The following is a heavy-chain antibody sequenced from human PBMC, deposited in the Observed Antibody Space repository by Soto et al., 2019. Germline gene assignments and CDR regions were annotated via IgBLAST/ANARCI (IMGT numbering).Heavy chain of an antibody. D-gene: IGHD6-19*01. CDR3: ATGQQWLALDY. V-gene: IGHV1-24*01. CDR2: FDPEDGET. Sequence: AAVKVSCKVSGYTLTELSMHWVRQAPGKGLEWMGGFDPEDGETIYAQKFQGRVTMTGDTSTDTAYMELSSLRSEDTAVYYCATGQQWLALDYWGQGTLVTVSS. CDR1: GYTLTELS. J-gene: IGHJ4*02.